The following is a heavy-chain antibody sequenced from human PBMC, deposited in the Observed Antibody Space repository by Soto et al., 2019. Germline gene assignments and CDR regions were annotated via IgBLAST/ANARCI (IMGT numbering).Heavy chain of an antibody. CDR2: ISSSSSTI. Sequence: GESLRLSSAPSGFTFSTYSMNWFRQAPGKGLEWVSYISSSSSTIYYADSVKGRFTISRDNAKNSLYLQMNSLRAEDTAVYYCARDPLNYDSSGYYSRGFDYWGQGT. J-gene: IGHJ4*02. CDR3: ARDPLNYDSSGYYSRGFDY. V-gene: IGHV3-48*01. D-gene: IGHD3-22*01. CDR1: GFTFSTYS.